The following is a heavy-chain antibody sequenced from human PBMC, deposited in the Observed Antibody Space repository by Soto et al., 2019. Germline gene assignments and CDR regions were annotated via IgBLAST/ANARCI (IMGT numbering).Heavy chain of an antibody. CDR2: IIPIFGTV. J-gene: IGHJ6*02. D-gene: IGHD4-17*01. CDR3: ARDNYGDYVNYYYYGLDV. CDR1: GGTFSGYT. V-gene: IGHV1-69*01. Sequence: QVQLVQSGAEVKKPGSSVKVSWKASGGTFSGYTLSWVRQAPGQGLEWMGGIIPIFGTVNYAQKFQGRVTITADESTSTAYMEVSSLRSEDTAVYYCARDNYGDYVNYYYYGLDVWGQGTTVTVSS.